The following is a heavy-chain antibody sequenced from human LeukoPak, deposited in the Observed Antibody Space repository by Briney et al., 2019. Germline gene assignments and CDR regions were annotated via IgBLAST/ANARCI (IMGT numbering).Heavy chain of an antibody. Sequence: SETLSLTCTVSGGSISSGGYYWSWIRQLPGKGLEWIGYIYYSGSTYYNPSLQSRVTISVDTSQNQFSLKLSSVTAADTAVYYCATYYYDSSGYYGAFDIWGQGTMVTVSS. CDR2: IYYSGST. D-gene: IGHD3-22*01. V-gene: IGHV4-31*03. J-gene: IGHJ3*02. CDR3: ATYYYDSSGYYGAFDI. CDR1: GGSISSGGYY.